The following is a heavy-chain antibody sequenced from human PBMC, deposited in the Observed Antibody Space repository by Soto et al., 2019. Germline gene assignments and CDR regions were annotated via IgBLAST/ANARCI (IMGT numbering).Heavy chain of an antibody. Sequence: EVQLVESAGGLVKPGGSLRLSCVASGFSFNEAWMNWVRQAPGEGLEWVGRIKTSAGGGATDYAAPVQGRFTISRDDSKNALYLHINSLRTGDTAIYYCTTGSVEGIWGQGTTVTVSS. CDR1: GFSFNEAW. J-gene: IGHJ6*02. CDR3: TTGSVEGI. CDR2: IKTSAGGGAT. V-gene: IGHV3-15*07. D-gene: IGHD2-15*01.